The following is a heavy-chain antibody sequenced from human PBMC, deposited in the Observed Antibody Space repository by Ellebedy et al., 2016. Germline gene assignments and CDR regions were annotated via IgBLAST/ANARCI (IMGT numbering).Heavy chain of an antibody. J-gene: IGHJ4*02. Sequence: GESLKISCKGSGYSFTSYWISWVRQMPGKGLEWMGRIDPSDSYTNYSPSFQGHVTISADKSISTAYLQWSSLKASDTAMYYCARLTEMATIFGVIDYWGQGTLVTVSS. CDR1: GYSFTSYW. V-gene: IGHV5-10-1*01. CDR2: IDPSDSYT. CDR3: ARLTEMATIFGVIDY. D-gene: IGHD5-24*01.